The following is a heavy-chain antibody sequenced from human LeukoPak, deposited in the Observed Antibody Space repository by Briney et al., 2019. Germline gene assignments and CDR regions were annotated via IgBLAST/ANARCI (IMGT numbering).Heavy chain of an antibody. CDR3: ARDQPAPYDFWSASNWFDP. CDR1: GGSISSGDYY. D-gene: IGHD3-3*01. CDR2: IYYSGST. J-gene: IGHJ5*02. V-gene: IGHV4-30-4*08. Sequence: SQTLSLTCTVSGGSISSGDYYWSWLRQPPGKGLEWIGYIYYSGSTYYNPSLKSRVTISVDTSKNQFSLKLSSVTAADTAVYYCARDQPAPYDFWSASNWFDPWGQGTLVTVSS.